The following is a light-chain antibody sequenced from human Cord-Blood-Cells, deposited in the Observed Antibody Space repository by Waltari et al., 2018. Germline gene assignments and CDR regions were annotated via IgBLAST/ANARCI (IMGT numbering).Light chain of an antibody. J-gene: IGKJ1*01. Sequence: ELVMTQSPAPLSVSPGKRATLSCSASQSVSIHLAWYHKKPGQAPRLLIYGASTRATGIPARFSGSGSGTEFTLTISSLESEDFAVYYCQQYNNWPPLTFGRGTKVEIK. CDR1: QSVSIH. CDR2: GAS. CDR3: QQYNNWPPLT. V-gene: IGKV3-15*01.